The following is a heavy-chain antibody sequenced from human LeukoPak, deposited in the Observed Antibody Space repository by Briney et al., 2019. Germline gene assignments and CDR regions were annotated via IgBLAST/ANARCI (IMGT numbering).Heavy chain of an antibody. CDR3: AKRSPYGFYPGY. CDR1: GFPFSNYD. Sequence: GGSLRLSCAASGFPFSNYDMPWVRQAPGKGLEWVSAISGSGGGTYYADSVKGRFTISRDNSKNTLYLQMISLRAGDTAVYYCAKRSPYGFYPGYWGQGALVTVSS. V-gene: IGHV3-23*01. D-gene: IGHD3-3*01. J-gene: IGHJ4*02. CDR2: ISGSGGGT.